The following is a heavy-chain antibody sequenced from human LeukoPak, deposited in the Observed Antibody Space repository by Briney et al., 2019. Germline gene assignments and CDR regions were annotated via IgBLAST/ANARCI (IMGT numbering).Heavy chain of an antibody. J-gene: IGHJ4*02. CDR3: ARADTRGSAVDY. CDR1: GFTFSDYY. CDR2: ISSSGSTI. V-gene: IGHV3-11*01. Sequence: GRSLRLSCAASGFTFSDYYMSWIRQAPGKGLEWVSYISSSGSTIYYADSVKGRFTISRDNAKNSLYLQMNSLRAEDTAVYYCARADTRGSAVDYWGQGTLVTVSS. D-gene: IGHD5-18*01.